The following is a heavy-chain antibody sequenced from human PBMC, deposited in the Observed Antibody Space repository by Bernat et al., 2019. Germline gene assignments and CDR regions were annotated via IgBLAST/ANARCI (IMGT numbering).Heavy chain of an antibody. D-gene: IGHD2-2*01. J-gene: IGHJ3*02. CDR2: ISSSSSYI. CDR3: ARDHIVVVPAAIGDDAFDI. V-gene: IGHV3-21*01. CDR1: GFTFSSYS. Sequence: EVQLVESGGGLVKPGGSLRLSCAASGFTFSSYSMNWVRQAPGKGLEWVSSISSSSSYIYYGDEGKGRFTISRDNAKNSLYLQMNSLRAEDTAVYDCARDHIVVVPAAIGDDAFDIWGQGTMVTVSS.